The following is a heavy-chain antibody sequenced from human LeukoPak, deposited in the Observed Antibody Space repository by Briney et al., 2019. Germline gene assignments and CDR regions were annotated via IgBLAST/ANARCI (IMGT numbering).Heavy chain of an antibody. CDR2: IKSKTDGGTT. D-gene: IGHD1-7*01. CDR3: TSPKYNWNYADNFDY. CDR1: GFTFSSYW. V-gene: IGHV3-15*01. J-gene: IGHJ4*02. Sequence: GGSLRLSCAASGFTFSSYWMSWVRQAPGKGLEWVGRIKSKTDGGTTDYAAPVKGRFTISRDDSKNTLYLQMNSLKTEDTAVYYCTSPKYNWNYADNFDYWGQGTLVTVSS.